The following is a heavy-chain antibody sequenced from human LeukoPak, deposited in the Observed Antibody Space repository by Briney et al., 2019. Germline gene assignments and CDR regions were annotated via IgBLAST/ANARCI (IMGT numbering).Heavy chain of an antibody. Sequence: SQTLSLTSALSGDSFSSNSAAWHWLRQSPSRGLEWLGRTYYRYKWYNDYAVSVKSRITINPDTSKNQFSLQLNSVTPEDTAVYYCARGVHFDYWGQGTLVTVSS. D-gene: IGHD2-8*01. J-gene: IGHJ4*02. CDR1: GDSFSSNSAA. V-gene: IGHV6-1*01. CDR2: TYYRYKWYN. CDR3: ARGVHFDY.